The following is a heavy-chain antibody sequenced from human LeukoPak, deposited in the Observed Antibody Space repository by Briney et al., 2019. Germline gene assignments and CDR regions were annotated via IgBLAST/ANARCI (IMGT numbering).Heavy chain of an antibody. V-gene: IGHV4-59*01. J-gene: IGHJ4*02. CDR1: GGSISSYY. CDR2: IYYSGST. D-gene: IGHD3-22*01. CDR3: AATPMIVMAVEY. Sequence: PSETLSLTCTVSGGSISSYYWSWIRQPPGKGLEWIGYIYYSGSTNYNPSLKSRVTISVDTSKNQFSLKLSSVTAADTAVYYCAATPMIVMAVEYWGQGTLVTVSS.